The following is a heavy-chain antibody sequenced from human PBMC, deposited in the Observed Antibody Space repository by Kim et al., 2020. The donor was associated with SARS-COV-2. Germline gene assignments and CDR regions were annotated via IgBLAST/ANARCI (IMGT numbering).Heavy chain of an antibody. Sequence: GGSLRLSCATSGFTFSAYDMNWVRQAPGKGLEWLSFITRSSITIYYADSVKGRFTTSRDNAKNSLHLQMNSLKDEDTAVYHCVRDRMGGAFDIWGQGTLVTVSS. J-gene: IGHJ3*02. CDR3: VRDRMGGAFDI. V-gene: IGHV3-48*02. CDR1: GFTFSAYD. CDR2: ITRSSITI. D-gene: IGHD3-16*01.